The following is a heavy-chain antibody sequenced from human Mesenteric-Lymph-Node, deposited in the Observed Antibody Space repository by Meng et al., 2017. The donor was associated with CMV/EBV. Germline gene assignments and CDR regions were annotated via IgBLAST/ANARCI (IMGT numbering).Heavy chain of an antibody. CDR3: ARDKTGTSGGLFDY. V-gene: IGHV6-1*01. CDR2: TYYRSKWYN. CDR1: VSSNSAA. D-gene: IGHD1-7*01. Sequence: VSSNSAAWNWIRQSPSRGLEWLGRTYYRSKWYNDYAVSVKSRITINPDTSKNQFSLQLNSVTPEDTAVYYCARDKTGTSGGLFDYWGQGTLVTVSS. J-gene: IGHJ4*02.